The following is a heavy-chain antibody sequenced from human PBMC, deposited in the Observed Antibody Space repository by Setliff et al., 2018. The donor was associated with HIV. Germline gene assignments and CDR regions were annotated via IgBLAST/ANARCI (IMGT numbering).Heavy chain of an antibody. V-gene: IGHV1-2*06. J-gene: IGHJ5*02. CDR3: ARGRYNCLSGYRWFDP. CDR2: INPNSGGT. Sequence: ASVKVSCKAFGYTFTAYYMHWVRQAPGQVLEWMGRINPNSGGTNHAQKFQGRVTMTRDTSISTAYMELRSLRSEDTAVYYCARGRYNCLSGYRWFDPWGQGTLVTVSS. D-gene: IGHD3-3*01. CDR1: GYTFTAYY.